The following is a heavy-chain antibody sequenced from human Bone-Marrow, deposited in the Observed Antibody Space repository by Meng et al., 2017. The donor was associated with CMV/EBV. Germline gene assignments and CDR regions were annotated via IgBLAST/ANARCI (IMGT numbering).Heavy chain of an antibody. D-gene: IGHD6-13*01. CDR3: ARDSSIAAAALSEYYYYYYGMDV. V-gene: IGHV3-23*01. CDR1: GFTFSSYA. CDR2: ISGSGGST. J-gene: IGHJ6*02. Sequence: GGSLRLSCAASGFTFSSYAMSWVRQAPGKGLEWVSAISGSGGSTYYADSVKGRFTISRDNSKNTLYLQMNSLRAEDTAVYYCARDSSIAAAALSEYYYYYYGMDVWGQGTTVTVSS.